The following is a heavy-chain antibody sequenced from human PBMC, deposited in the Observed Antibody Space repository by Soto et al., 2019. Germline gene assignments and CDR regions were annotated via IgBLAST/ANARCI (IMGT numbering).Heavy chain of an antibody. J-gene: IGHJ4*02. CDR1: GFTFSSYG. CDR3: ARDKWELPRYLFDY. V-gene: IGHV3-33*01. CDR2: IWYDGSNK. D-gene: IGHD1-26*01. Sequence: PGGSLRLSCAAPGFTFSSYGMHWVRQAPGKGLEWVAVIWYDGSNKYYADSVKGRFTISRDNSKNTLYLQMNSLRAEDTAVYYCARDKWELPRYLFDYWGQGTLVTVSS.